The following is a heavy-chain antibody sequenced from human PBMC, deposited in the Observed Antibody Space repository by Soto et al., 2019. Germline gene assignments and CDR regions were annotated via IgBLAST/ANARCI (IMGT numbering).Heavy chain of an antibody. CDR3: ARWSYLDY. D-gene: IGHD3-3*01. CDR2: IVPNIGTV. CDR1: GGTLTRFINYP. Sequence: SVKVSCKASGGTLTRFINYPIDWVRQAPRQGLEWMGGIVPNIGTVNYAQKFQGRVTITADKSTGTAFMELNSLRADDTAMYYCARWSYLDYWGQGTRVTVSS. J-gene: IGHJ4*02. V-gene: IGHV1-69*06.